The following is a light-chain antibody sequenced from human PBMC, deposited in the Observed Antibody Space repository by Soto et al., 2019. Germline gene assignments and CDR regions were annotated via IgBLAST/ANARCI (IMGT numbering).Light chain of an antibody. Sequence: DIQMTQSPSSLSASVGDRVTITCRASQSISSYLNWYQQNPGKAPTLMIYAASSLQSGVPSRFSGSGSGTDFTLTISSLQPEDFATYYCQHSYSTLWTFGQGTKVEIK. V-gene: IGKV1-39*01. J-gene: IGKJ1*01. CDR3: QHSYSTLWT. CDR2: AAS. CDR1: QSISSY.